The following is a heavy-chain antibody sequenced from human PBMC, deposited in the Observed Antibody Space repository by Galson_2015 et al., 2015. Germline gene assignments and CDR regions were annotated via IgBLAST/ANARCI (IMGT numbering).Heavy chain of an antibody. CDR2: IYYSGST. Sequence: ETLSLTCTVSGGSISDYYWSWIRQPPGKGLEWIGYIYYSGSTNYNPSLKSRVTISVDTSKNQFSLKLSSVTAADTAVYYCARDREMATISESDYWGQGTLVTVSS. V-gene: IGHV4-59*01. J-gene: IGHJ4*02. CDR1: GGSISDYY. D-gene: IGHD5-24*01. CDR3: ARDREMATISESDY.